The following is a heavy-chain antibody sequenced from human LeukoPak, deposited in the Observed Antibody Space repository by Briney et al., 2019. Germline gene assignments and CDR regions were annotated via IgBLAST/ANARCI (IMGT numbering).Heavy chain of an antibody. CDR1: GYSISSGYY. J-gene: IGHJ4*02. V-gene: IGHV4-38-2*02. Sequence: SETLSLTCTVSGYSISSGYYWGWLRQPPGKGLEWIGSIYSSGSTNYNPSLESRVTMSVDTSKNQLSLKLSSVTAADTAVYYCARDVVAAAGTWDYWGQGTLVTVSS. CDR2: IYSSGST. D-gene: IGHD6-13*01. CDR3: ARDVVAAAGTWDY.